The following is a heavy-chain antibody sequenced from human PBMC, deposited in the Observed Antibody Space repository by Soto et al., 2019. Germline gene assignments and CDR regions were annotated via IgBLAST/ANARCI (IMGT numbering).Heavy chain of an antibody. CDR1: GGSISGYY. Sequence: PSETLSLTCSVSGGSISGYYWSWIRQSAGKGLEWIGRVFTTGTTDYNPSLKGRVTISVDTSKNQFSLSLRSVTAADTAIYYCARDFNSIFDDFADMRWNFDPWGQGTLVTVSS. J-gene: IGHJ5*02. CDR3: ARDFNSIFDDFADMRWNFDP. CDR2: VFTTGTT. V-gene: IGHV4-4*07. D-gene: IGHD3-3*02.